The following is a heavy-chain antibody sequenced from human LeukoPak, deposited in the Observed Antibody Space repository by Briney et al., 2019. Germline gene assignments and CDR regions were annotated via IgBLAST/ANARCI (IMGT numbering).Heavy chain of an antibody. D-gene: IGHD2-21*02. V-gene: IGHV3-53*01. J-gene: IGHJ4*02. CDR1: GFIVSRNY. CDR2: IYSGGNT. CDR3: AKEGPYCGGDCYGVFDY. Sequence: GGSLRLSCAASGFIVSRNYMSWVRQAPGKGLDWVSVIYSGGNTFYADSVKGRFTISRHNSKNTLYLQMNSLRAEDTAVYYCAKEGPYCGGDCYGVFDYWGQGTLVTVSS.